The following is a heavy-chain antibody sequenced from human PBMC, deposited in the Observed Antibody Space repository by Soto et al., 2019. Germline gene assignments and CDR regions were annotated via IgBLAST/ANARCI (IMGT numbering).Heavy chain of an antibody. Sequence: QVQLQQWGAGLLKPSETLSLTCAVYGGSFSGYYWSWIRQPPGKGLEWIGEINHSGSTNYNPSLKSRVTISVDTSKNQFSLKLSSVTAADTALYYCARVRVAAAGNWGQGTLGTVSS. D-gene: IGHD6-13*01. J-gene: IGHJ4*02. CDR1: GGSFSGYY. CDR3: ARVRVAAAGN. V-gene: IGHV4-34*01. CDR2: INHSGST.